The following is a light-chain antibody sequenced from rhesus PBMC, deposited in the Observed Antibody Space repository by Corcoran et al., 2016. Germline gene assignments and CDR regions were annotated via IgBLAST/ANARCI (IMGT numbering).Light chain of an antibody. CDR2: AAS. J-gene: IGKJ3*01. Sequence: DIQMTQSPSSLSASVGDRVTITCRASQTISSYLAWYQQKPGKVPKLLIYAASSLESGVPSRFSGSGSGTVFTLTFSGLQPEDFATSYCQQYNNSPFTFGPGTKLNIK. CDR1: QTISSY. CDR3: QQYNNSPFT. V-gene: IGKV1-44*02.